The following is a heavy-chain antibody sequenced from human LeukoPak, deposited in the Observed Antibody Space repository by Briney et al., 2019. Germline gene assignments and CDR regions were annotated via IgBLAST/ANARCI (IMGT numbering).Heavy chain of an antibody. J-gene: IGHJ6*02. CDR3: AKAHYGDYSHFHGMDV. Sequence: GKSLRLSCAASGFTFSSYNMHWVRQAPGKGLEWVAVIRYDGSDKYHADSVKGRLTISRDNSKNTMYLQMNSLRAADTAVYYCAKAHYGDYSHFHGMDVWGQGTTVTVSS. D-gene: IGHD4-17*01. V-gene: IGHV3-30*02. CDR2: IRYDGSDK. CDR1: GFTFSSYN.